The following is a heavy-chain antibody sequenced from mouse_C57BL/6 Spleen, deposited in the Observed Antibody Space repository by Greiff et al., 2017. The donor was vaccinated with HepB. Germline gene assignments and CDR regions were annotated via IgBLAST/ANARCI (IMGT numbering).Heavy chain of an antibody. Sequence: VKLQQPGAELVRPGSSVKLSCKASGYTFTSYWMHWVKQRPIQGLEWIGNIDPSDSETHYNQKFKDKATLTVDKSSSTAYMQLSSLTSEDSAVYYCARAREGYFDYWGQGTTLTVSS. CDR3: ARAREGYFDY. CDR1: GYTFTSYW. V-gene: IGHV1-52*01. J-gene: IGHJ2*01. CDR2: IDPSDSET.